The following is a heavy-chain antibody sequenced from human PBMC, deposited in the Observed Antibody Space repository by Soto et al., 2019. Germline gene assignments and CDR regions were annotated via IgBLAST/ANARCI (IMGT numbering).Heavy chain of an antibody. Sequence: QVQLVQSGGEVKKPGASVKVSCKASGYTFTNYGISWVRQAPGQGLEWMGWINVYNGNTKYAQKVQDRVTMTTDTGTSTAYMVLRSLRSDDTAVYYCARGVGSGSYYNQYNWFDPWGQGTLVTVSS. J-gene: IGHJ5*02. V-gene: IGHV1-18*01. CDR1: GYTFTNYG. CDR2: INVYNGNT. CDR3: ARGVGSGSYYNQYNWFDP. D-gene: IGHD3-10*01.